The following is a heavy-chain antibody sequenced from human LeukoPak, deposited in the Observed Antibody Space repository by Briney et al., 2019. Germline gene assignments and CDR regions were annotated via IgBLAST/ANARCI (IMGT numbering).Heavy chain of an antibody. CDR1: GGSISSGSYY. CDR3: ARDQAGYYFDY. V-gene: IGHV4-61*02. D-gene: IGHD6-19*01. CDR2: IYTSGST. J-gene: IGHJ4*02. Sequence: SETLSLTCTVSGGSISSGSYYWSWIRQPAGKGLEWIGRIYTSGSTNYNPSLKSRVTISVDTSKNQFSLKLSSVTAADTAVYYCARDQAGYYFDYWGQGTLVTVSS.